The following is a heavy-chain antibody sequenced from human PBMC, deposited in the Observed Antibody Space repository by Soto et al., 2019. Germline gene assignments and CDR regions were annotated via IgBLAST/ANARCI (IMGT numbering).Heavy chain of an antibody. CDR3: ARDRREYSSSQGFDY. J-gene: IGHJ4*02. V-gene: IGHV1-69*13. D-gene: IGHD6-6*01. CDR1: GGTFSSYA. Sequence: VASVKVSCKASGGTFSSYAISWVRQAPGQGLEWMGGIIPIFGTANYAQKFQGRVTITADESTSTAYMELSSLRSEDTAVYYCARDRREYSSSQGFDYWGQGTLVTVSS. CDR2: IIPIFGTA.